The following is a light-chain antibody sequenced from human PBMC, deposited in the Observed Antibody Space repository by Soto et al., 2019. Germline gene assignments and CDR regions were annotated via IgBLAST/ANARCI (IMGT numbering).Light chain of an antibody. CDR1: QTVSSSY. Sequence: ETVLTQSPGTLSLSPGESATLSCRASQTVSSSYLAWYQQKPGQAPRLLIYGASSRATGIPDRFRGSGSGADLTLTISRLEPEDFAVYYCQQYGTSPYTCGQGTKVDIK. CDR3: QQYGTSPYT. CDR2: GAS. J-gene: IGKJ2*01. V-gene: IGKV3-20*01.